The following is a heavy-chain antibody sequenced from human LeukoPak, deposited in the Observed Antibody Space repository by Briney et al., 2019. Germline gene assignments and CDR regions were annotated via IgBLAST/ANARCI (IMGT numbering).Heavy chain of an antibody. CDR2: ITPIIGPA. D-gene: IGHD3-10*01. CDR3: ATEGAGESIRGGRRMAV. CDR1: GGTFSNYV. J-gene: IGHJ6*02. V-gene: IGHV1-69*13. Sequence: SVKVSCKASGGTFSNYVISWVRQAPGQGLEWMGGITPIIGPANHAQKFQGRVTISADESTSTAYMELSSLRSEDTPVYYCATEGAGESIRGGRRMAVWGQGTVVTVSS.